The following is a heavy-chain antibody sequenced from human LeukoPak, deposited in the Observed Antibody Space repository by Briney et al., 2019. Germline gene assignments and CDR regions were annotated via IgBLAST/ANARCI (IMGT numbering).Heavy chain of an antibody. V-gene: IGHV3-53*01. CDR2: IYSGGST. J-gene: IGHJ3*02. Sequence: GGSLRLSCAASGFTFSNYWMSWVRQAPGKGLEWVSVIYSGGSTYYADSVKGRFTISRDNSKNTLYLQMNSLRAEDTAVYYCARDLNAFDIWGQGTMVTVSS. CDR1: GFTFSNYW. CDR3: ARDLNAFDI.